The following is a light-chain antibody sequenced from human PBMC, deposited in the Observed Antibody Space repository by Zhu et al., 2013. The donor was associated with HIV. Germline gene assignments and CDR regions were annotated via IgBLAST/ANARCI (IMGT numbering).Light chain of an antibody. Sequence: EMVLTQSPGTLSVSPGERATLSCRASQTITSNYLAWYQQKPGQAPRLLIYGVSTRVTGIPDRFSGSGSGTDFSLIISGLEPEDFAVYYCQHYGNSPPYTFGQGTKLEIK. CDR2: GVS. CDR3: QHYGNSPPYT. CDR1: QTITSNY. V-gene: IGKV3-20*01. J-gene: IGKJ2*01.